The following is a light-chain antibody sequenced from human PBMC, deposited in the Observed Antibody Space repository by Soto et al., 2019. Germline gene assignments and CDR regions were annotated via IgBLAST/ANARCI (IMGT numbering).Light chain of an antibody. CDR2: DAS. Sequence: DIQMTQSPSTLSASVGDRVTITCRASQSISSRLAWYQQKSGKAPNLLIYDASSLEGGVPSRFSGSGSGTDFTLTISSLQPEDFATYYCQQSYSTVLTFGGGTKVEIK. V-gene: IGKV1-5*01. CDR3: QQSYSTVLT. CDR1: QSISSR. J-gene: IGKJ4*01.